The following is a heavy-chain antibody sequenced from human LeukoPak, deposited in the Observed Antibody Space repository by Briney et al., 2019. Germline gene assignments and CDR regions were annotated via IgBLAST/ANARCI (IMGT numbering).Heavy chain of an antibody. Sequence: SVKVSCKASGGTFSSYAISWVRQAPGQGLEWMGGIIPIFGTANYAQKFQGRVTITADESTSTAYMELSSLRSDDTAVYYCARDENYYYDSSGYYLADYWGQGTLVTVSS. CDR1: GGTFSSYA. J-gene: IGHJ4*02. CDR3: ARDENYYYDSSGYYLADY. D-gene: IGHD3-22*01. V-gene: IGHV1-69*13. CDR2: IIPIFGTA.